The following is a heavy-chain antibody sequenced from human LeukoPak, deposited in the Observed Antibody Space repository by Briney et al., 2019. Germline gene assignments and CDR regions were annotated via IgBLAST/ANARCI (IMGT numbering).Heavy chain of an antibody. Sequence: ASVKVSCKASGYTFTSYYMHWVRQAPGQGLEWMGIINPSGGSTTYAQKFQGRVTMTRDMSTSTVYMKLSSLRSEDTAVYYCARDLGFYCSGNRCYKGWFDPWGQGTLVTVSS. D-gene: IGHD2-2*02. V-gene: IGHV1-46*01. CDR2: INPSGGST. CDR3: ARDLGFYCSGNRCYKGWFDP. CDR1: GYTFTSYY. J-gene: IGHJ5*02.